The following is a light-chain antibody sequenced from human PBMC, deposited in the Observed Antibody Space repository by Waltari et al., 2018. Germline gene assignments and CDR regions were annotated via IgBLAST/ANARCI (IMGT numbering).Light chain of an antibody. CDR3: QQRSNWPLT. CDR2: GAS. CDR1: QSVRNY. Sequence: PGERATLSCRASQSVRNYLAWYQQKPGQAPRLLIYGASNRATGIPARFSGSGSGTEFTLTISSLEPEDFAVYYCQQRSNWPLTFGGGTKVEIK. J-gene: IGKJ4*01. V-gene: IGKV3-11*01.